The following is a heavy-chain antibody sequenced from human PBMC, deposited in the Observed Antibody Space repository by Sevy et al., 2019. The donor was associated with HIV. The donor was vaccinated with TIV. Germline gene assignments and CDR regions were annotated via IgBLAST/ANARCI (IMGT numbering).Heavy chain of an antibody. J-gene: IGHJ4*02. CDR1: GDSFSNYY. CDR2: IYHNGST. V-gene: IGHV4-59*01. Sequence: SETLSLTCTVSGDSFSNYYWSWIRQSPGKGLAWIGYIYHNGSTNFNHSLKRRVTISVYTSKNQFSLKLNSVTAADTAVYYCARGKVLFDYWGQGTLVTVSS. D-gene: IGHD3-10*01. CDR3: ARGKVLFDY.